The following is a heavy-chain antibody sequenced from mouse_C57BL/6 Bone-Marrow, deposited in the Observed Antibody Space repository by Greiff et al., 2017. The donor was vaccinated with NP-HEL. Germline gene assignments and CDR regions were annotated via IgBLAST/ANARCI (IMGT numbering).Heavy chain of an antibody. CDR1: GYTFTSYW. J-gene: IGHJ4*01. D-gene: IGHD1-1*01. CDR3: ARLYYGSFYAMDY. Sequence: VQLQQSGAELAKPGASVQLSCKASGYTFTSYWMHWVKQRPGQGLEWIGYINPSSGYTKYNQKFKDKATLTADKSSSTAYMQLSSLTYEDSAVYYCARLYYGSFYAMDYWGQGTSVTVSS. V-gene: IGHV1-7*01. CDR2: INPSSGYT.